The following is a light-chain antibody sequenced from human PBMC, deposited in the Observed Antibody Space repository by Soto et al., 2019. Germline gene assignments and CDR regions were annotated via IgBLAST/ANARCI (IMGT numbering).Light chain of an antibody. J-gene: IGKJ5*01. V-gene: IGKV3-20*01. CDR3: QQYGNSPIT. CDR1: QSVSSSY. CDR2: AAS. Sequence: EIVLTQSPGTLSLSPGERATLSCRASQSVSSSYLAWYQQKPGQAPRLLIYAASSWATGIPDRFSGSGSGTDFTLTISRLEPEDFAVYYCQQYGNSPITFGQGTRLEI.